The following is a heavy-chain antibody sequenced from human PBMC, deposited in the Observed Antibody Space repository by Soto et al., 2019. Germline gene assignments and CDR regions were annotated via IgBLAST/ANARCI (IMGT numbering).Heavy chain of an antibody. CDR3: ARDSVGYCSGGSCSPTVNWFDL. J-gene: IGHJ5*02. Sequence: SETLSLTGTVSGGSISSGGYYWSWIRQHPGKGLEWIGYIYYSGSTYYNPSLKSRVTISVDTSKNQFSLKLSSVTAADTAVYYCARDSVGYCSGGSCSPTVNWFDLWGQGTLVTVSS. CDR1: GGSISSGGYY. V-gene: IGHV4-31*03. CDR2: IYYSGST. D-gene: IGHD2-15*01.